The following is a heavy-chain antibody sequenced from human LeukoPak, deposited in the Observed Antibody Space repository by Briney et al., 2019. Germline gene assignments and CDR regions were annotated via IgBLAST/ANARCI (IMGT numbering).Heavy chain of an antibody. CDR2: INSDGSNT. D-gene: IGHD7-27*01. CDR1: GFTSSSYW. J-gene: IGHJ4*02. CDR3: AKDLNWGLDY. V-gene: IGHV3-74*01. Sequence: AGGSLRLSCAASGFTSSSYWMHWVRQAPGKGLVWVSRINSDGSNTNYADSVKGRSTISRDNSKNTLYLQMNSLRADDTAVYYCAKDLNWGLDYWGQGTLVTVSS.